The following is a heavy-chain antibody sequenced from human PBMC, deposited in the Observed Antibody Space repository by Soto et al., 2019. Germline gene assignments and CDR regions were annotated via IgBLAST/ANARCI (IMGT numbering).Heavy chain of an antibody. J-gene: IGHJ6*02. CDR3: ARDGTGITGTTVPRGPYYYYYGMDV. D-gene: IGHD1-20*01. CDR1: GGSISSGGYS. Sequence: SETLSLACAVSGGSISSGGYSWSWIRQPPGKGLEWIGYIYHSGSTYYNPSLKSRVTISVDTSKNQFSLKLSSVTAADTAVYYCARDGTGITGTTVPRGPYYYYYGMDVWGQGTTVTVS. CDR2: IYHSGST. V-gene: IGHV4-30-2*05.